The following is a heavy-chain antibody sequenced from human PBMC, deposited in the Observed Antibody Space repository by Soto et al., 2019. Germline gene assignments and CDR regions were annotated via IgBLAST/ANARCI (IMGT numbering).Heavy chain of an antibody. Sequence: QVQLVQSGAEVKKPGASVKVSCKASGYTFTSYGISWVRQAPGQGPEWMGWISAYNGNTNYAQKLQGRVTMTTDTSTSTAYMELRGLRSEDTAVYYCARDLSIVVAPYYFDYWGQGTLVTVSS. D-gene: IGHD3-22*01. CDR3: ARDLSIVVAPYYFDY. J-gene: IGHJ4*02. CDR1: GYTFTSYG. CDR2: ISAYNGNT. V-gene: IGHV1-18*01.